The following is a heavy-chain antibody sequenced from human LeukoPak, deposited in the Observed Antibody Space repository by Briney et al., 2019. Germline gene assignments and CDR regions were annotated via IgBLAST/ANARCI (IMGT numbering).Heavy chain of an antibody. CDR3: ARGPRDYGDYVFYWYFDL. J-gene: IGHJ2*01. V-gene: IGHV4-34*01. CDR2: INHSGST. Sequence: PSETLSLTCAVYGGSFSGYYWSSIRQPPGKGLEWIGEINHSGSTNYNPSLKSRVTISVDTSKNQFSLKLSSVTAADTAVYYCARGPRDYGDYVFYWYFDLWGRGTLVTVSS. CDR1: GGSFSGYY. D-gene: IGHD4-17*01.